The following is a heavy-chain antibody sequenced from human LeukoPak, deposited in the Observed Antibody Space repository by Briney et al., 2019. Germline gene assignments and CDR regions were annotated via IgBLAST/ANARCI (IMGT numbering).Heavy chain of an antibody. CDR1: GFTFSSYA. V-gene: IGHV3-30-3*01. CDR2: ISYDGSNK. CDR3: ARESEVGAKRQVDY. Sequence: PGGSLRLSCAASGFTFSSYAMHWVRQAPGKGLEWVAVISYDGSNKYYADSVKGRFTISRDNSKNTLYLQMNSLRAEDTAVYYCARESEVGAKRQVDYWGQGTLVTVSS. D-gene: IGHD1-26*01. J-gene: IGHJ4*02.